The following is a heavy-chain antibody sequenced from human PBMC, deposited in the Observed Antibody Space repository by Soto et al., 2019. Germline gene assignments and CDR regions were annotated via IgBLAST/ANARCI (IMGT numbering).Heavy chain of an antibody. CDR2: IYYSGST. V-gene: IGHV4-30-4*01. CDR3: AREPYDYVWGSYRYGLYYFDY. Sequence: PSETLSLTCTVSGGSISSGDYYWSWIRQPPGKGLEWIGYIYYSGSTYYNPSLKSRVTISVDTSKNQFSLKLSSVTAADTAVYYCAREPYDYVWGSYRYGLYYFDYWGQGTLVTVSS. J-gene: IGHJ4*02. CDR1: GGSISSGDYY. D-gene: IGHD3-16*02.